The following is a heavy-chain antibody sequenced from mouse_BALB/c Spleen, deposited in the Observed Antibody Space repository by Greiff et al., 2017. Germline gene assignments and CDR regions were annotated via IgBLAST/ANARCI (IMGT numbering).Heavy chain of an antibody. Sequence: EVNVVESGGGLVQPGGSLKLSCAASGFTFSSYGMSWVRQTPDKRLELVATINSNGGSTYYPDSVKGRFTISRDNAKNTLYLQMSSLKSEDTAMYYCAIHGGFAYWGQGTLVTVSA. J-gene: IGHJ3*01. CDR1: GFTFSSYG. CDR2: INSNGGST. CDR3: AIHGGFAY. D-gene: IGHD1-2*01. V-gene: IGHV5-6-3*01.